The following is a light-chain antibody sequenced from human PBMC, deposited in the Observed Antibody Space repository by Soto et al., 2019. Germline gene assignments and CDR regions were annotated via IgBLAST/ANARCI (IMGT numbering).Light chain of an antibody. CDR2: DVS. CDR3: SSYTSSSTYV. CDR1: GSDVGGYNY. V-gene: IGLV2-14*01. Sequence: QSVLTQPASVSGSPGQSITISCTGTGSDVGGYNYVSWYQQHPGKAPKLMIYDVSNRPSGVSNRFSGSKSGNTASLTISGLQAEDEADYYCSSYTSSSTYVVGTGTKVPVL. J-gene: IGLJ1*01.